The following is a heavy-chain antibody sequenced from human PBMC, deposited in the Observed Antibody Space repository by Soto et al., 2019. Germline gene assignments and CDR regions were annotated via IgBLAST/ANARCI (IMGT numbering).Heavy chain of an antibody. J-gene: IGHJ4*02. Sequence: QVALKESGPELVKPTETLTLTCSISGLSLTLGRMAVTWIRQPPGKALEWLAHILSTGETSYATSLKTRVTISKDISKSQVLLTMTNVDPVDTATYFCARIDYTGSPLIDYWGQGTLVTVSS. CDR3: ARIDYTGSPLIDY. CDR1: GLSLTLGRMA. CDR2: ILSTGET. D-gene: IGHD1-26*01. V-gene: IGHV2-26*03.